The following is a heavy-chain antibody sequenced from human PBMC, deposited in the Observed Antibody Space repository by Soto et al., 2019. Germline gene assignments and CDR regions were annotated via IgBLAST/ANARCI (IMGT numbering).Heavy chain of an antibody. CDR1: GGSMRTGGYY. J-gene: IGHJ5*01. D-gene: IGHD1-26*01. CDR2: ISYSGNT. Sequence: SETLSLTCTVHGGSMRTGGYYWGWIRQHAGRGLEWIGYISYSGNTYYNPSLMSRVAISVDTSKTQFALNLNSVSAADTAVYYCAREKFSGTYYWLDSWGQGTLVTVSS. CDR3: AREKFSGTYYWLDS. V-gene: IGHV4-31*03.